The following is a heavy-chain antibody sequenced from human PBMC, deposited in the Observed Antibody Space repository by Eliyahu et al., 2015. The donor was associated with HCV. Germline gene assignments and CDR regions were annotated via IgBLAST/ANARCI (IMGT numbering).Heavy chain of an antibody. CDR2: MKPNSGNT. Sequence: QVQLVQSGAEVKKPGASVKVSXKASGYTFTSXDXNWVXQATGQGLEWMGWMKPNSGNTGYAQKFQGRVTMTRNTSISTAYMELSSLRSEDTAVYYCARGRLVSHYDFWSGYYGPYYYYGMDVWGQGTTVTVSS. CDR1: GYTFTSXD. J-gene: IGHJ6*02. V-gene: IGHV1-8*01. D-gene: IGHD3-3*01. CDR3: ARGRLVSHYDFWSGYYGPYYYYGMDV.